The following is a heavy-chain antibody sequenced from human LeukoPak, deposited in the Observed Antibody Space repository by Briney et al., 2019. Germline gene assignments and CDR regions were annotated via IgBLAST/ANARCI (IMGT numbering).Heavy chain of an antibody. CDR1: GYTFTSFY. Sequence: GASVKISCKASGYTFTSFYIHWVRQAPGQGLEWMAIINPSGGTTRYAQKFQGRVTMTRDTSTSTVYMELSSLISGDTAVYYCVRDGRPSYDTSGYYFPGDYWGQGTLVTVSS. CDR2: INPSGGTT. V-gene: IGHV1-46*01. D-gene: IGHD3-22*01. CDR3: VRDGRPSYDTSGYYFPGDY. J-gene: IGHJ4*02.